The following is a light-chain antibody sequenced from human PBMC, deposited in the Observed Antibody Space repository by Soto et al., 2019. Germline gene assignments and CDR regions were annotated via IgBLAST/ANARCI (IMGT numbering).Light chain of an antibody. V-gene: IGLV3-21*02. CDR1: NIGSKS. J-gene: IGLJ2*01. CDR3: QVWDSGSAHQV. CDR2: DDS. Sequence: SYELTQPPSVSVAPGQTARITCGGDNIGSKSVHWYQQEPGQAPVLVVYDDSDQPSGIPERFSGSNSGNTATLTISRVEAGDEADYYCQVWDSGSAHQVFGGGTKVTVL.